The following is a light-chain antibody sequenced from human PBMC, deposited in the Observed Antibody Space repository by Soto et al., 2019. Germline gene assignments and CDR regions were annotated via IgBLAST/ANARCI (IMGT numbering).Light chain of an antibody. CDR2: SNN. J-gene: IGLJ1*01. CDR3: NSYTTRTTYV. CDR1: SSNIGSNT. Sequence: QSVLTQPPSASGTPGQRVTISCSGGSSNIGSNTVNWYQQLPGTAPKLLIYSNNQRPSGVPDRFSGSKSGTSASLAISGLQSEDEADYYCNSYTTRTTYVFGTGTKAPS. V-gene: IGLV1-44*01.